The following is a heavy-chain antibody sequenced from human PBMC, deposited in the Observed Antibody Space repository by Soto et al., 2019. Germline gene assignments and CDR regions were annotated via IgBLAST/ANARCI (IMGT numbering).Heavy chain of an antibody. J-gene: IGHJ4*02. CDR3: ARDYYGSGSFVIDLLDY. CDR2: INSDGSST. CDR1: GFTFSSYW. V-gene: IGHV3-74*01. Sequence: GGSLRLSCAASGFTFSSYWMHWVRQAPGKGLVWVSRINSDGSSTSYADSVKGRFTISRDNAKNTLYLQMNSLRAEDTAVYYCARDYYGSGSFVIDLLDYWGQGTLVTVSS. D-gene: IGHD3-10*01.